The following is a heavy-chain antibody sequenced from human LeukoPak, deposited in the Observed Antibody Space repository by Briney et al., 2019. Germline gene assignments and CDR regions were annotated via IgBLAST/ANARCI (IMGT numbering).Heavy chain of an antibody. Sequence: ASVKVSCKASGYTFTSYYMHWVRQAPGQGLEWMGIINPSGGSTSYAQEFQGRVTMTRDMSTSTVYMELSSLRSEDTAVYYCARDSSYDFWSGYNYYYYYMDVWGKGTTVTVSS. J-gene: IGHJ6*03. D-gene: IGHD3-3*01. CDR3: ARDSSYDFWSGYNYYYYYMDV. CDR1: GYTFTSYY. CDR2: INPSGGST. V-gene: IGHV1-46*01.